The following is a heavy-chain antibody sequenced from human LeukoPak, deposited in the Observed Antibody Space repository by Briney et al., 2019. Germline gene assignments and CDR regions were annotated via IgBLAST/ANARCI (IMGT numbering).Heavy chain of an antibody. CDR2: IYTSGST. CDR1: GGSISSYY. D-gene: IGHD3-3*01. J-gene: IGHJ6*02. CDR3: ARVGTLEWLLSTYYYYGMDV. Sequence: SETLSLTCTVSGGSISSYYWSWIRQPAGKGLEWIGRIYTSGSTNYNPSLKSRVTMSVDTSKNQFSLKLSSVTAEDTAVYYCARVGTLEWLLSTYYYYGMDVWGQGTTVTVSS. V-gene: IGHV4-4*07.